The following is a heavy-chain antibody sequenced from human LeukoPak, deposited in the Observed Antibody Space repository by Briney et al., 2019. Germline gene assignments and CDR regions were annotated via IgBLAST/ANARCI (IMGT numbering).Heavy chain of an antibody. J-gene: IGHJ4*02. V-gene: IGHV4-4*07. CDR1: GGSISSYY. CDR3: ASHGRYSSGWRLFDY. Sequence: PSETLSLTCTVSGGSISSYYWSWIRQPAGKGLEWIGRIYTSGSTNYNPSLKSRVTMSVDTSKNQFSLKLSSVTAADTAVYYCASHGRYSSGWRLFDYWGQGTLVTVSS. CDR2: IYTSGST. D-gene: IGHD6-19*01.